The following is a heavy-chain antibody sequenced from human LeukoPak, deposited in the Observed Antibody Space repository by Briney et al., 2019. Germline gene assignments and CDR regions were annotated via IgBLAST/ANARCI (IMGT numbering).Heavy chain of an antibody. V-gene: IGHV3-7*01. Sequence: GGSLRLSCAASGFTFSNYWMSWVRQAPGKGLEWVANIKHDGNEKYHVDSVKGRFTISRDNSKNTLYLHMNSLRAEDTAVYFCATDGFNFGFDNWGQGTLVTVSS. J-gene: IGHJ5*02. CDR2: IKHDGNEK. CDR3: ATDGFNFGFDN. D-gene: IGHD1-1*01. CDR1: GFTFSNYW.